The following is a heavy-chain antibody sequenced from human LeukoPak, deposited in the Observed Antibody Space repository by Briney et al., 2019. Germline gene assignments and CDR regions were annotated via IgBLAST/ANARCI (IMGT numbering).Heavy chain of an antibody. CDR1: GGSISSGSYY. V-gene: IGHV4-61*02. J-gene: IGHJ4*02. D-gene: IGHD4-23*01. CDR3: AREPRTLSGNSGFDY. Sequence: NPSETLSLTCTLSGGSISSGSYYWSWIRQPAGKGLEWIGRIYTSGSTNYNPSLKSRVTISVDTSKNQFSLKLSSVTAADTAVYYCAREPRTLSGNSGFDYWGQGTLVTVSS. CDR2: IYTSGST.